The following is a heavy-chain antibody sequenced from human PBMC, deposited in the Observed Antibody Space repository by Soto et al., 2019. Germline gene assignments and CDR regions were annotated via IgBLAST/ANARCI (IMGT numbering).Heavy chain of an antibody. D-gene: IGHD1-26*01. CDR1: GDTFTGYF. CDR2: INPKSGGT. Sequence: ASVKVSCKASGDTFTGYFMHWVRQAPGQGLEWIGWINPKSGGTNYAQKFQGWVTMTRDTSISTAYMEVSRLRSDDTAVYYCAKSYPPRYLYYFDYWGQGTLVTVSS. J-gene: IGHJ4*01. V-gene: IGHV1-2*04. CDR3: AKSYPPRYLYYFDY.